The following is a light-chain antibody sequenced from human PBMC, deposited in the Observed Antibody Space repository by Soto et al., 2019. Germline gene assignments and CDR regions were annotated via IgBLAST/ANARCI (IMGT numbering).Light chain of an antibody. Sequence: EIVMTQSPATLSVSPGDGATLSCRASQSVKSKLAWYQQKPGQAPKLLIYDASTRATGIPSRFSGSGSGTDFTLTISSLQSEDFAVYYCQLYGDLPLYSFGQGTKLEIK. V-gene: IGKV3-15*01. CDR1: QSVKSK. J-gene: IGKJ2*01. CDR2: DAS. CDR3: QLYGDLPLYS.